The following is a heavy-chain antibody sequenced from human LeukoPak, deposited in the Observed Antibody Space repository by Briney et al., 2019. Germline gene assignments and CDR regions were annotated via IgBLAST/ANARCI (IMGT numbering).Heavy chain of an antibody. Sequence: QTGGSLRLSCAASRFTFDDYGMHWVRQAPGKGLEWVSGISWNSGSIGYADSVKGRFTISRDNAKNSLYLQMNSLTVEDTALYYCAKAYGEGTDKLDAFDIWGQGTMVTVSS. CDR3: AKAYGEGTDKLDAFDI. J-gene: IGHJ3*02. V-gene: IGHV3-9*01. D-gene: IGHD4-17*01. CDR2: ISWNSGSI. CDR1: RFTFDDYG.